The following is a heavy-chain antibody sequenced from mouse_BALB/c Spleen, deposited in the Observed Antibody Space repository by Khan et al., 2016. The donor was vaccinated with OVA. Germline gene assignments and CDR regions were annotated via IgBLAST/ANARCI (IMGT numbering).Heavy chain of an antibody. J-gene: IGHJ2*01. CDR3: ATSYFYGYYFDY. Sequence: EVELVESGGGLVQPGGSRKLSCAASGFTFSSYGMHWVRQAPEKGLEWVAFISGDSNTIYYADTVKGRFTISRDNPKNTLLLLMTSLMYEATARYYGATSYFYGYYFDYWGPGTTLTVSS. D-gene: IGHD1-1*01. V-gene: IGHV5-17*02. CDR1: GFTFSSYG. CDR2: ISGDSNTI.